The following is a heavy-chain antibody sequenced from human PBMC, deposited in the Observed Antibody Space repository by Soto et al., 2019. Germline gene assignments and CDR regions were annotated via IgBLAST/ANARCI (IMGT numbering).Heavy chain of an antibody. CDR2: ISGSGGMT. V-gene: IGHV3-23*01. Sequence: EAPLLQSGGGLVPPGGSLRLSCVASGFAFGNYPMAWVRQTPGKGLQWISTISGSGGMTDYEDSVRGRFTGSIDHSKDTVHLQMTSLRADDTAVYYCAKDRIMARGIRVFDIWGQGTTVTISS. CDR1: GFAFGNYP. J-gene: IGHJ3*02. D-gene: IGHD3-10*01. CDR3: AKDRIMARGIRVFDI.